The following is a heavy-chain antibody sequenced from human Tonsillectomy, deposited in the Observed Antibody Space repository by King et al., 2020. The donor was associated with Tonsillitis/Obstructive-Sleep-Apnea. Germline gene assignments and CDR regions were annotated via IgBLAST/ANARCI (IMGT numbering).Heavy chain of an antibody. CDR2: LPTKTGNP. J-gene: IGHJ2*01. CDR1: GYAFTSYA. D-gene: IGHD5-18*01. V-gene: IGHV7-4-1*02. CDR3: ARAAMVPYWCFDL. Sequence: PLVPSGSELKKPGASVKVSCKASGYAFTSYAINWVRQAPGPLLEWLGWLPTKTGNPTYAQGFTGRFVFSLDTSVSTAYLQISSLKAEDTAVYYCARAAMVPYWCFDLWGRGTLVTVSS.